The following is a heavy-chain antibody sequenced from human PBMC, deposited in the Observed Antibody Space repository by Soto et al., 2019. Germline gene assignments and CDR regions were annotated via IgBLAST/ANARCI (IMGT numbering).Heavy chain of an antibody. CDR2: INPMLGVA. CDR3: ARGPAQFDP. Sequence: GASVKVSCKASGGSSSSLVISWLRQAPGQGPEWMGGINPMLGVANFAQKFQDRVTITADESTTTAYMELSSLRSEDTAVYYCARGPAQFDPWGQGTLVTVSS. CDR1: GGSSSSLV. D-gene: IGHD2-2*01. J-gene: IGHJ5*02. V-gene: IGHV1-69*10.